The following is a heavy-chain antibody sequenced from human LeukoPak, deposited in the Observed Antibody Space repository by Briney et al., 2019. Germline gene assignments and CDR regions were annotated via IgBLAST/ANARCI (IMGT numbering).Heavy chain of an antibody. V-gene: IGHV3-23*01. Sequence: GGSLRLSCAVSGFTVSGNYMTWVRQAPGKGLEWVSTISDSGGSTYYADSVKGRFTISRDNSKNTLFLQMNSLRAEDTAVYYCAKGYNWEGPDYWGQGTLVTVSS. CDR2: ISDSGGST. D-gene: IGHD1-1*01. J-gene: IGHJ4*02. CDR3: AKGYNWEGPDY. CDR1: GFTVSGNY.